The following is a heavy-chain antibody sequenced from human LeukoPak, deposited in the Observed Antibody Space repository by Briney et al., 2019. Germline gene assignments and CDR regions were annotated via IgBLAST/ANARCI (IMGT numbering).Heavy chain of an antibody. Sequence: SETLPLTCAVYGGSFSGYYWSWIRQPPGKGLEWIGEINHSGSTNYNPSLKSRVTISVDTSKNQLSLKLSSVTAADTAVYYCARGQLPPTNWFDPWGQGTLVTVSS. CDR3: ARGQLPPTNWFDP. V-gene: IGHV4-34*01. D-gene: IGHD2-2*01. J-gene: IGHJ5*02. CDR1: GGSFSGYY. CDR2: INHSGST.